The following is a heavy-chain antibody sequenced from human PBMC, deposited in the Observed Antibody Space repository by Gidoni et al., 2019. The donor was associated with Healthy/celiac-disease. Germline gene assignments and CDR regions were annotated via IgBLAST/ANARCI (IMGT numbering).Heavy chain of an antibody. CDR3: ASSSCDFWSGGLGY. CDR1: GGSISSSNW. Sequence: SGGSISSSNWWSWVRQPPGKGLEWIGEIYHSGSTNYNPSLKSRVTISVDKSKNQFSLKLSSVTAADTAVYYCASSSCDFWSGGLGYWGQGTLVTVSS. D-gene: IGHD3-3*01. CDR2: IYHSGST. J-gene: IGHJ4*02. V-gene: IGHV4-4*02.